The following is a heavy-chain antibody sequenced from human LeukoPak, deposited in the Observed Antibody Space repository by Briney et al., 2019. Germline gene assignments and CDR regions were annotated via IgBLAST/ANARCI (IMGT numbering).Heavy chain of an antibody. CDR3: AKDGEDIVVVVAATPGYYYYYYMDV. J-gene: IGHJ6*03. CDR1: GFTFSRYG. CDR2: ISYDMRFM. V-gene: IGHV3-30*18. Sequence: GGSLRLSCAASGFTFSRYGMHWVRQAPGKGLEGVALISYDMRFMYYGDSVKGRFTISRDNSDNTLYLQMNSLRAEDTAVYYCAKDGEDIVVVVAATPGYYYYYYMDVWGKGTTVTISS. D-gene: IGHD2-15*01.